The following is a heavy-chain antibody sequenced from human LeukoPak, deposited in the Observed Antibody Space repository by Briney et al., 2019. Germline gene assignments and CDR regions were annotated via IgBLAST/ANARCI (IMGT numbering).Heavy chain of an antibody. CDR3: TTQYITAPGGY. J-gene: IGHJ4*02. CDR1: GFTFGDSA. V-gene: IGHV3-73*01. D-gene: IGHD3-16*01. CDR2: IRSKTNNYAT. Sequence: GGSLRLSCAASGFTFGDSAMHWVRQASGKGLEWVGRIRSKTNNYATAYAESVRGRFTISRDDSKNTAYLQINSLKIGDTALYYCTTQYITAPGGYWGQGTLVTVSS.